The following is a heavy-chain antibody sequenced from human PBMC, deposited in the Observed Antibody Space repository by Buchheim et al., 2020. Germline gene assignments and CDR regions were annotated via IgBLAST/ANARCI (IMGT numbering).Heavy chain of an antibody. Sequence: QVQLQESGPGLVKPSETLSLTCTVSGGSISSYYWSWIRQPPGKGLEWIGYIYYSGSTNYNPSLKSRVTISVDTSKNQFSLKLSSVTAADTAVYYCARGYERAAGTDYWGQGTL. CDR2: IYYSGST. J-gene: IGHJ4*02. V-gene: IGHV4-59*01. D-gene: IGHD6-13*01. CDR1: GGSISSYY. CDR3: ARGYERAAGTDY.